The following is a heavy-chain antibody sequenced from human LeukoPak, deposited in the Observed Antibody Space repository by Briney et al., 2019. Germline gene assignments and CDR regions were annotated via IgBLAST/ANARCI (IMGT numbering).Heavy chain of an antibody. CDR1: GYTFTGYY. CDR2: INPNSGGT. Sequence: GASVKVSCKASGYTFTGYYMHWVRQAPGQGLEWMGRINPNSGGTNYAQKFQGRVTMTRDTSISTAYMELSRLRSDDTAVYYCARVLGSGWYGGGFDYWGQGTRVTVSS. D-gene: IGHD6-19*01. J-gene: IGHJ4*02. V-gene: IGHV1-2*06. CDR3: ARVLGSGWYGGGFDY.